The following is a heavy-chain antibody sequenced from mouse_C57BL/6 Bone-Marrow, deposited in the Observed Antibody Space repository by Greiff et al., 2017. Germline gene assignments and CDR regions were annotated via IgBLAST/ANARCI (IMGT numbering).Heavy chain of an antibody. J-gene: IGHJ3*01. D-gene: IGHD1-1*01. CDR2: IYPRSGNT. Sequence: VKLQQSGAELARPGASVKLSCKASGYTFTSYGISWVKQRTGQGLEWIGEIYPRSGNTYYNEKFKGKATLTADKSSSTAYMELRSLTSEDSAVYFCARNYGPFAYWGQGTLVTVSA. CDR3: ARNYGPFAY. V-gene: IGHV1-81*01. CDR1: GYTFTSYG.